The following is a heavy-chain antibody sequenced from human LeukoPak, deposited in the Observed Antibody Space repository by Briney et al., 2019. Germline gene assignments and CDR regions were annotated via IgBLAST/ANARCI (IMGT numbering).Heavy chain of an antibody. CDR1: GGSFTTHY. V-gene: IGHV4-59*11. J-gene: IGHJ3*01. D-gene: IGHD3-10*01. CDR3: ASDSISINAFDA. Sequence: KPSETLSLACTVSGGSFTTHYWSWIRQPPGKGLEWIGYISYIGSTNYNPSLKSRVTISIDTSKNEVSLMLTSVTAADTAVYYCASDSISINAFDAWGQGTMVTVSS. CDR2: ISYIGST.